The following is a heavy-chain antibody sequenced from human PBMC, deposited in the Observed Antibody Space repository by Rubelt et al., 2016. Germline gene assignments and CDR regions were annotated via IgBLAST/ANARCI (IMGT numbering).Heavy chain of an antibody. Sequence: SLRLSCAASGFTFSNAWMSWVRQAPGKGLEWVGRIKSKTDGGTTDYAAPVKGRFTISRDDSKNTLYLQMKSLKTEDTAVYYCTTDRYYYDSSGFPWFDPWGQGTLVTVSS. CDR3: TTDRYYYDSSGFPWFDP. CDR1: GFTFSNAW. D-gene: IGHD3-22*01. J-gene: IGHJ5*02. CDR2: IKSKTDGGTT. V-gene: IGHV3-15*01.